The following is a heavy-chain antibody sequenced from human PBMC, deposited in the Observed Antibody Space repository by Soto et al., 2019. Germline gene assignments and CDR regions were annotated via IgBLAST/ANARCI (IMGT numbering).Heavy chain of an antibody. V-gene: IGHV3-49*03. CDR3: TVYNILTGYAH. Sequence: QPGGSLRLSCTGSGFTFGDYGVGWFRQAPGKGLEWVTFIRHKAYGGTTEYAASVKGRFTISRDDSKSIASLQMNSLRTEDTAVYYCTVYNILTGYAHWGQGSLVTVSS. CDR2: IRHKAYGGTT. J-gene: IGHJ4*02. CDR1: GFTFGDYG. D-gene: IGHD3-9*01.